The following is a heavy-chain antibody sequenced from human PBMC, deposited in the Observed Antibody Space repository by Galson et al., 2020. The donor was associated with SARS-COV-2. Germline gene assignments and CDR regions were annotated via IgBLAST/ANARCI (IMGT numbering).Heavy chain of an antibody. Sequence: SETLSLTCTVSGGSISSYYWSWIRQPPGKGLEWIGYIYYSGSTNYNPSLKSRVTISVDTSKNQFSLKLSSVTAADTAVYYCARDREYSGYDGMDVWGQGTTVTVSS. CDR1: GGSISSYY. D-gene: IGHD5-12*01. CDR3: ARDREYSGYDGMDV. V-gene: IGHV4-59*01. CDR2: IYYSGST. J-gene: IGHJ6*02.